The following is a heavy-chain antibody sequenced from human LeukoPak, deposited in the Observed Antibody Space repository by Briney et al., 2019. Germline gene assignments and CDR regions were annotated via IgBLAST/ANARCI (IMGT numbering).Heavy chain of an antibody. J-gene: IGHJ4*02. CDR3: ARHSSSWYQSGFDY. CDR2: ISAYNGNT. D-gene: IGHD6-13*01. CDR1: GYTFTSYG. V-gene: IGHV1-18*01. Sequence: GASVKVSCKASGYTFTSYGISWVRQAPGQGLEWMGWISAYNGNTNYAQKLQGRVTMTTDTSTSTAYMELRSLRSDDTAVYYCARHSSSWYQSGFDYWGQGTLVTVSS.